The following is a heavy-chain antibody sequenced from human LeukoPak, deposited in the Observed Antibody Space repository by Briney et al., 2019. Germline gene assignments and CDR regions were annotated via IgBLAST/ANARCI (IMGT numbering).Heavy chain of an antibody. CDR2: IWYDGSNK. Sequence: PGGSLRLSCAASGFTFSSYGMHWVRQAPGKGLEWVAVIWYDGSNKYYADSVKGRFTISRDNSKNTLYLQMNSLRAEDTAVYYCANDDSSGYRSGPLDYWGQGTLVTVSS. D-gene: IGHD3-22*01. J-gene: IGHJ4*02. V-gene: IGHV3-33*06. CDR1: GFTFSSYG. CDR3: ANDDSSGYRSGPLDY.